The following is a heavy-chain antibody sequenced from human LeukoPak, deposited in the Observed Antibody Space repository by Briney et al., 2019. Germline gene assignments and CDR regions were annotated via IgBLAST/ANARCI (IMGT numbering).Heavy chain of an antibody. CDR1: GFTFSGHS. CDR2: ISSAGDVT. V-gene: IGHV3-23*01. Sequence: GGSLRLSCAASGFTFSGHSMSWVRQAPGKGREWVSAISSAGDVTFYADSVKGRFIVSRDQSHNILSLQMSSLRAEDTALYFCAKHRAPVPGSHPKNPTAYFEDWSQGTLVTVSS. CDR3: AKHRAPVPGSHPKNPTAYFED. D-gene: IGHD6-19*01. J-gene: IGHJ4*02.